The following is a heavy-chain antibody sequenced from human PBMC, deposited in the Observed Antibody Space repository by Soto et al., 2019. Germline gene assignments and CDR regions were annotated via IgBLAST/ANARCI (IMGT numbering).Heavy chain of an antibody. Sequence: QVQLVESGGGVVQPGRSLRLSCAASGFTFSSYAMHWVRQAPGKGLEWVAVISYDGSNKYYADSVKGRFTISRDNSKNPLYLQMNSLRAEDTAVYYCARDRYSGYDPEQIHYYYYGMDVWGQGTTVTVSS. J-gene: IGHJ6*02. D-gene: IGHD5-12*01. CDR1: GFTFSSYA. CDR3: ARDRYSGYDPEQIHYYYYGMDV. CDR2: ISYDGSNK. V-gene: IGHV3-30-3*01.